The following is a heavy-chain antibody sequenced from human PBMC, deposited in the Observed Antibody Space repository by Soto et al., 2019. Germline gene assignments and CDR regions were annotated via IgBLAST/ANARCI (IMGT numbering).Heavy chain of an antibody. D-gene: IGHD6-6*01. CDR3: AKRSSSSIFDY. J-gene: IGHJ4*02. CDR1: GFTFSSYA. Sequence: SLRLSCAASGFTFSSYAMSWVRQAPGKGLEWVSVISGSDDSTYYADSVKGRFTISRDNSKNTLYLQMNSLRAEDTAVYYCAKRSSSSIFDYWGQGTLVTVSS. CDR2: ISGSDDST. V-gene: IGHV3-23*01.